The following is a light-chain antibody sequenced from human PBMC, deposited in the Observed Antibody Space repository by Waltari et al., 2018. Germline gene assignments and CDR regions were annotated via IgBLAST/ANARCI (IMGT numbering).Light chain of an antibody. Sequence: EVVLTQSPGTLSLSPGERATISCRASQSVGKYLAWYQQKPGQAPRRLIYHASTRAPGIPDRFSGSGSGTDFSLTISRLEPEDFAVYFCQKYDYLPATFGQGTKVEIK. CDR1: QSVGKY. CDR2: HAS. J-gene: IGKJ1*01. V-gene: IGKV3-20*01. CDR3: QKYDYLPAT.